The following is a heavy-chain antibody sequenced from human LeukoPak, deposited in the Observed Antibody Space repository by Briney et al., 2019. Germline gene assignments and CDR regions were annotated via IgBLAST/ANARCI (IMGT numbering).Heavy chain of an antibody. Sequence: EPSETLSLTCTVYGGSISSSSYYWGWIRQPPGKGLEWIGRIYYSGSTYYNPSLKSRVTISVDTSKNEFSLTLSSVTAADTAVYYCARGWVWFGAVPPNFDPWGEGTLVTVSS. CDR3: ARGWVWFGAVPPNFDP. J-gene: IGHJ5*02. D-gene: IGHD3-10*01. CDR2: IYYSGST. CDR1: GGSISSSSYY. V-gene: IGHV4-39*07.